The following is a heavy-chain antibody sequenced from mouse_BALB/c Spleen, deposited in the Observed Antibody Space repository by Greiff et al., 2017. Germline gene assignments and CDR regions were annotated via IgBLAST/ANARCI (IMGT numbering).Heavy chain of an antibody. CDR1: GYTFTDYA. V-gene: IGHV1S137*01. CDR3: ARYGYYAMDY. Sequence: VKLQESGAELVRPGVSVKISCKGSGYTFTDYAMHWVKQSHAKSLEWIGVISTYYGDASYNQKFKGKATMTVDKSSSTAYMELARLTSEDSAIYYCARYGYYAMDYWGQGTSVTVSS. J-gene: IGHJ4*01. D-gene: IGHD1-1*02. CDR2: ISTYYGDA.